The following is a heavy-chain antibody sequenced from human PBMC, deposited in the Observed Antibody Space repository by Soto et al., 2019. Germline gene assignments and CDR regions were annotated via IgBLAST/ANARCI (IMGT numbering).Heavy chain of an antibody. Sequence: SETLSLTCTVSGGSISSSSYYWGWIRQPPGKGLEWIGSIYYSGSTYYNPSLKSRVTISVDTSKNQFSLKLSSVTAADTAVYYCARGLREIAAAGTHWFDPWGQGTLVTVSS. D-gene: IGHD6-13*01. J-gene: IGHJ5*02. V-gene: IGHV4-39*01. CDR2: IYYSGST. CDR3: ARGLREIAAAGTHWFDP. CDR1: GGSISSSSYY.